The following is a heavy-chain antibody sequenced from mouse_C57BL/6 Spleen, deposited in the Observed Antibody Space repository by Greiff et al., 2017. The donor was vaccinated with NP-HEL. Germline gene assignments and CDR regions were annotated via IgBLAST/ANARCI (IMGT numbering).Heavy chain of an antibody. CDR2: ISDGGSYT. V-gene: IGHV5-4*01. CDR1: GFTFSSYA. Sequence: EVKLVESGGGLVKPGGSLKLSCAASGFTFSSYAMSWVRQTPEKRLEWVATISDGGSYTYYPDNVKGRFTISRDNAKNNLYLQMSHLKSEDTAMYYCAREGITTRNWYFDVWGTGTTVTVSS. D-gene: IGHD2-4*01. J-gene: IGHJ1*03. CDR3: AREGITTRNWYFDV.